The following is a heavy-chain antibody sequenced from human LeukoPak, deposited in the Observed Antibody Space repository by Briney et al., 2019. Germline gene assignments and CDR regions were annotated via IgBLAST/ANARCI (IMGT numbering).Heavy chain of an antibody. CDR3: AKNVVVKRYIDF. CDR2: ISGGGRTT. V-gene: IGHV3-23*01. CDR1: GFTFSNHA. D-gene: IGHD2-15*01. Sequence: GGSLRLSCAASGFTFSNHAMSWVRQAPGKGLQWVAVISGGGRTTEYEDFVKGRFTISRDNSKNTLSLQMNSLTVEDTAIYFCAKNVVVKRYIDFWGQGTLATVSS. J-gene: IGHJ4*02.